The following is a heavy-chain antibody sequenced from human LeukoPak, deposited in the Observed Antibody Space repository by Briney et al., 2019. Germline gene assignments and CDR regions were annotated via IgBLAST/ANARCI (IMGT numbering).Heavy chain of an antibody. CDR1: GYTFTSYY. J-gene: IGHJ6*02. CDR3: ARGGPLTTVTTNYYYGMDV. Sequence: ASVKVSRKASGYTFTSYYMHWVRQAPGQGLEWMGIINPSGGSTSYAQKFQGRVTMTRDTSTSTAYMELSSLRSEDTAVYYCARGGPLTTVTTNYYYGMDVWGQGTTVTVSS. CDR2: INPSGGST. V-gene: IGHV1-46*01. D-gene: IGHD4-17*01.